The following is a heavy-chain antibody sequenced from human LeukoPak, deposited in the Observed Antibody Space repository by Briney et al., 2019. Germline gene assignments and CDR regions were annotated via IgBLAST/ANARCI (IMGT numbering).Heavy chain of an antibody. J-gene: IGHJ3*02. Sequence: GGSLRLSCAASGFTFSSYGMHWVRQAPGKGLEWVAVISYDGSNKYYADSVKGRSTISRDNSKNTLYLQMNSLRAEDTAVYYCASWGLTGGGDKPVDDAFDIWGQGTMVTVSS. CDR2: ISYDGSNK. CDR3: ASWGLTGGGDKPVDDAFDI. V-gene: IGHV3-30*03. D-gene: IGHD2-21*02. CDR1: GFTFSSYG.